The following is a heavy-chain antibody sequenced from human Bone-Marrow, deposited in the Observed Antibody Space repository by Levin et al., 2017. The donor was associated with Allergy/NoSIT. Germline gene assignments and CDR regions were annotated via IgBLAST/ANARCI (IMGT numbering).Heavy chain of an antibody. V-gene: IGHV3-15*01. CDR2: IKSKTDGGTT. CDR3: TTGESGSTQRPMDDY. D-gene: IGHD1-26*01. Sequence: PGGSLRLSCAASGFTFSNAWMSWVRQAPGKGLEWVGRIKSKTDGGTTDYAAPVKGRFTISRDDSKNTLYLQMNSLKTEDTAVYYCTTGESGSTQRPMDDYWGQGTLVTVSS. CDR1: GFTFSNAW. J-gene: IGHJ4*02.